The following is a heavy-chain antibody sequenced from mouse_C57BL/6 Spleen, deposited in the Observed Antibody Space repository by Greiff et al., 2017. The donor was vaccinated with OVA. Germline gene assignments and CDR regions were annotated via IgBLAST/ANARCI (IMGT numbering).Heavy chain of an antibody. CDR2: ISSGSSTI. J-gene: IGHJ2*01. Sequence: EVKVVESGGGLVKPGGSLKLSCAASGFTFSDYGMHWVRQAPEKGLEWVAYISSGSSTIYYADTVKGRFTISRDNAKNTLFLQMTSLRSEDTAMYYCARGRGSSFDYWGQGTTLTVSS. D-gene: IGHD1-1*01. CDR1: GFTFSDYG. V-gene: IGHV5-17*01. CDR3: ARGRGSSFDY.